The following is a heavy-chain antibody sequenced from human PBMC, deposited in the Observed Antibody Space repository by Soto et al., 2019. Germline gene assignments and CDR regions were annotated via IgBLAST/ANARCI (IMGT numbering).Heavy chain of an antibody. CDR1: GGSISSSNW. V-gene: IGHV4-4*02. Sequence: QVQLQESGPGLVKPSGTLSLTCAVSGGSISSSNWWSWVRQPPGKGLEWMGEIYHSGSTNYNPSLKSRVTISVDKSKNPCSLKLSSVTAADTAVYYCARAHGNYYYGMDVWGQGTTVTVSS. CDR3: ARAHGNYYYGMDV. J-gene: IGHJ6*02. D-gene: IGHD4-17*01. CDR2: IYHSGST.